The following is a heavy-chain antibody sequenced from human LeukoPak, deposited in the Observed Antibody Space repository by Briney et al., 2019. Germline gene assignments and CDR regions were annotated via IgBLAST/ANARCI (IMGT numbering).Heavy chain of an antibody. V-gene: IGHV3-23*01. CDR1: GFTVSSNY. CDR2: ISGSGGST. CDR3: AKDSLDYYGSGSQLFDY. D-gene: IGHD3-10*01. Sequence: GGSLRLSCAASGFTVSSNYMSWVRQAPGKGLEWVSAISGSGGSTYYADSVKGRFTISRDNSKNTLYLQMNSLRAEDTAVYYCAKDSLDYYGSGSQLFDYWGQGTLVTVSS. J-gene: IGHJ4*02.